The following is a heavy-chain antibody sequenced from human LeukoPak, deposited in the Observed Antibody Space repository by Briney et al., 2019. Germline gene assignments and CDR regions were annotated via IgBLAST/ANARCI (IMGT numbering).Heavy chain of an antibody. CDR2: NYYSGST. V-gene: IGHV4-59*01. D-gene: IGHD1-1*01. CDR1: GGSISGYY. J-gene: IGHJ3*02. Sequence: PSETLSLTCTVSGGSISGYYWTWIRQPPGKGLEWIGFNYYSGSTNYNSSLKSRVTISVDTSKNQFSLKLSSVTAADTAIYYCARGNWPPAFDIWGRGTLVTVSS. CDR3: ARGNWPPAFDI.